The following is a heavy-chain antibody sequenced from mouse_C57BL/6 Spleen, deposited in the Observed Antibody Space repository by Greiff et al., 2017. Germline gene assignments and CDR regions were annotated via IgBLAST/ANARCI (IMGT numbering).Heavy chain of an antibody. V-gene: IGHV5-4*01. CDR1: GFTFSSYA. CDR2: ISDGGSYT. CDR3: ARDRDYDPYYYAMDY. J-gene: IGHJ4*01. D-gene: IGHD2-4*01. Sequence: DVKLVESGGGLVKPGGSLKLSCAASGFTFSSYAMSWVRQTPEKRLEWVATISDGGSYTYYPDNVKGRFTISRDNAKNNLYLQMSHLKSEDTAMYYGARDRDYDPYYYAMDYWGQGTSVTVSS.